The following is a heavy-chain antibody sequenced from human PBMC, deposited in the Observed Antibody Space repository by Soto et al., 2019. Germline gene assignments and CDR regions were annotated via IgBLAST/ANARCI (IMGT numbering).Heavy chain of an antibody. D-gene: IGHD2-2*01. Sequence: PEETLSLTCTVSGGSISSSSYYWGWIRQPPGKGLEWIGSIYYSGSTYYNPSLKSRVTISVDTSKNQFSLKLSSVTAADTAVYYCARRNLDGSYIVVVPAAPGAFDIWGQGTMVTVSS. CDR3: ARRNLDGSYIVVVPAAPGAFDI. V-gene: IGHV4-39*01. CDR2: IYYSGST. J-gene: IGHJ3*02. CDR1: GGSISSSSYY.